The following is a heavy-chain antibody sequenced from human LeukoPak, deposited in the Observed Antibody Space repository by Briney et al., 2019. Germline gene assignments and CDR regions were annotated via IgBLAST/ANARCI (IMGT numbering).Heavy chain of an antibody. J-gene: IGHJ6*02. V-gene: IGHV3-20*04. D-gene: IGHD6-13*01. CDR1: RFTFDDYG. Sequence: GGSLRLTCAASRFTFDDYGMSWVRQAPGKGLEWVSGINWNGGSTGYADSVKGRFTISRDNAKNSLYLQMNSLRAEDTALYYCARVKGGRAAAGTYYYYGMDVWGQGTTVTVSS. CDR2: INWNGGST. CDR3: ARVKGGRAAAGTYYYYGMDV.